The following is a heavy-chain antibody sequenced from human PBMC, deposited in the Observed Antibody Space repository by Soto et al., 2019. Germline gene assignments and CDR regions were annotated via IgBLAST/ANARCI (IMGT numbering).Heavy chain of an antibody. CDR1: GFTFTNYG. CDR3: ARGTLYYAMEV. V-gene: IGHV3-33*01. CDR2: IWYDGTDK. J-gene: IGHJ6*02. Sequence: QVQLVESGGGVVQPGRSLRLSCAASGFTFTNYGMHWVRQAPGKGLEWVAVIWYDGTDKYYTDSVKGRFTVSRDNPRNTLYLQMTSLRAEDTAIYYCARGTLYYAMEVWGQGTTVTVSS.